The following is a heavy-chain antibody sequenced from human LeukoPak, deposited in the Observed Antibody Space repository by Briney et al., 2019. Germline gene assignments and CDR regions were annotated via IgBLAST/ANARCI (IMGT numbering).Heavy chain of an antibody. CDR1: IGSISSHY. CDR2: IFYTGST. CDR3: ARAHPAYSSSSGFDY. V-gene: IGHV4-59*11. J-gene: IGHJ4*02. D-gene: IGHD6-6*01. Sequence: SETLSLTCTVSIGSISSHYWSWIRQPPGKGPEWIVYIFYTGSTNYNPSLRSRITMSVDTSKNQFSLRLNSLTAADTAVYFCARAHPAYSSSSGFDYWGQGTLVTVSS.